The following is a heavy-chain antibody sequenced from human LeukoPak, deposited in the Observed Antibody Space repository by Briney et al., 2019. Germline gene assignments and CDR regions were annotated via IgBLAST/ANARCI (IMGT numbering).Heavy chain of an antibody. V-gene: IGHV3-21*04. Sequence: PGGSLRLSCAASGFTLTSYTMNWVRQAPGKGLEWVSSISKSSGNVYYADSVKGRFTISRDNSKNTLYLQMNSLRAEDTAVYYCAKGRGGTTWNYFDYWGQGSLVTVSS. CDR2: ISKSSGNV. J-gene: IGHJ4*02. D-gene: IGHD1-1*01. CDR1: GFTLTSYT. CDR3: AKGRGGTTWNYFDY.